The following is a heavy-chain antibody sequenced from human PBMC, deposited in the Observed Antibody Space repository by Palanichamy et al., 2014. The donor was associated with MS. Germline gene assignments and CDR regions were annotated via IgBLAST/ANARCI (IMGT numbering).Heavy chain of an antibody. CDR1: GFIVSSNY. J-gene: IGHJ4*02. D-gene: IGHD2-15*01. CDR3: ARGSCSGGTCYQFDY. CDR2: IYSGGTT. Sequence: VQLVESGGNLIQPGGSLRLSCAASGFIVSSNYMTWVRQAPGKGLEWVSVIYSGGTTRYADSVQGRFTISRDSSKNTLYLQMNSLRVEDTAMYYCARGSCSGGTCYQFDYWGQGTLVTVSS. V-gene: IGHV3-53*01.